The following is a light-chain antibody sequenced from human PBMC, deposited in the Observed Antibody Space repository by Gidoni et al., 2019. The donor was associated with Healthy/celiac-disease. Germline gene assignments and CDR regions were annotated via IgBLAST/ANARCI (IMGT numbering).Light chain of an antibody. CDR2: GAS. Sequence: ELVFTHSPGTLSLSPGERATLSCRASQSVSSSYLAWYQQKPGQAPRLLIYGASSRATGIPDRFSGSGSGTDFTLTISRLEPEDFAVYYCQQYGSSPTFGGGTKVEIK. V-gene: IGKV3-20*01. CDR3: QQYGSSPT. CDR1: QSVSSSY. J-gene: IGKJ4*01.